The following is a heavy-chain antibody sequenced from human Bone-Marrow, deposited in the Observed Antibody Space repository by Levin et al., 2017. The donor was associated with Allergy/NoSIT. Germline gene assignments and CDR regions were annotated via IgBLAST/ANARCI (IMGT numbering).Heavy chain of an antibody. J-gene: IGHJ6*03. CDR2: IYYSGST. V-gene: IGHV4-59*12. Sequence: SETLSLTCTVSGGSISANYWSWIRQTPGKGLEWIGYIYYSGSTNYNPSFKSRVTISVDTSKNQFSLRLSSVTAADTAVYYCARRDHYYHYMDVWGKGTTVTVSS. CDR1: GGSISANY. CDR3: ARRDHYYHYMDV.